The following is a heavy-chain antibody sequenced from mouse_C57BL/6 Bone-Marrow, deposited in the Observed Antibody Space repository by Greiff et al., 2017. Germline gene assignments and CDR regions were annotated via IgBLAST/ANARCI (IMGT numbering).Heavy chain of an antibody. CDR3: AREVTTGNWYFDV. CDR2: IYPRDGST. V-gene: IGHV1-85*01. D-gene: IGHD2-2*01. J-gene: IGHJ1*03. Sequence: VQLVESGPELVKPGASVKLSCKASGYTFTSYDINWVKQRPGQGLEWIGWIYPRDGSTKYNEKFKGKATLTVDTSSSTAYMELHSLTSEDSAVYFCAREVTTGNWYFDVWGTGTTVTVSS. CDR1: GYTFTSYD.